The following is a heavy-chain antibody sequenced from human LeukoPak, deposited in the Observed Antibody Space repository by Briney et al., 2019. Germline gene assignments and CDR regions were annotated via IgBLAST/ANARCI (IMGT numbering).Heavy chain of an antibody. J-gene: IGHJ6*03. CDR1: GGSISSSSYY. CDR3: ARVRVLRFLEWLPPDYMDV. CDR2: IYYSGST. Sequence: SETLSLTCTVSGGSISSSSYYWGWIRQPPGKGLEWIGSIYYSGSTYYNPSLKSRVTISVDTSKSQFPLKLSSVTAADTAVYYCARVRVLRFLEWLPPDYMDVWGKGTTVTVSS. V-gene: IGHV4-39*01. D-gene: IGHD3-3*01.